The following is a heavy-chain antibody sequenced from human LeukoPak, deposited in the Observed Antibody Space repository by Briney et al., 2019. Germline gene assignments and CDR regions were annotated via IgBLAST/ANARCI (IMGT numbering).Heavy chain of an antibody. CDR1: GGSFSGYY. CDR3: AGVPLRRQYNWFDP. D-gene: IGHD5-24*01. Sequence: SETLSLTCAVYGGSFSGYYWSWIRQPPGKGLEWSGEINHSGSTNYNPSLKSRVTISVDTSKNQFSLKLSSVTAADTAVYYCAGVPLRRQYNWFDPWGQGTLVTVSS. J-gene: IGHJ5*02. CDR2: INHSGST. V-gene: IGHV4-34*01.